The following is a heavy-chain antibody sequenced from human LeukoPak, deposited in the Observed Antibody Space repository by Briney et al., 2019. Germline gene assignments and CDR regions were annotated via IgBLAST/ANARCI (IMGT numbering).Heavy chain of an antibody. V-gene: IGHV4-30-2*01. Sequence: SETLSLTCAVSGGSISSGAYSWSWIRQPPGKGLEWIVYIYHSGSAYYNPSLKSRVTISLDRSKNQFSLRLSSVSAADAAVYYCARGPWGDIAAVGGQTYGVDVWGQGTTVTVSS. CDR1: GGSISSGAYS. D-gene: IGHD6-13*01. CDR3: ARGPWGDIAAVGGQTYGVDV. CDR2: IYHSGSA. J-gene: IGHJ6*02.